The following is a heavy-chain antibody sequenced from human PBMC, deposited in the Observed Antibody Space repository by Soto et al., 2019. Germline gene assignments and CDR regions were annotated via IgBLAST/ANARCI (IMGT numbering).Heavy chain of an antibody. CDR2: IIPIFDTP. J-gene: IGHJ4*02. Sequence: QVQLVQSGAEVKMPGSAVKVSCKASGGTFNNYAMNWVRQVPGQGLEWMGGIIPIFDTPRYAPNFQGRVAITVDDSSTTAYMELSSLRSDDTAIYYCARSIGSGGVVGGFDYGGQGTLVTVSS. V-gene: IGHV1-69*01. CDR1: GGTFNNYA. CDR3: ARSIGSGGVVGGFDY. D-gene: IGHD3-16*02.